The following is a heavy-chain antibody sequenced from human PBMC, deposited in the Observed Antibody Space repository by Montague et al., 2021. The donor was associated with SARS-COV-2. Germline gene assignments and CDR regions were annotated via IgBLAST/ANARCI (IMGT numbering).Heavy chain of an antibody. D-gene: IGHD2-21*01. V-gene: IGHV4-38-2*02. CDR2: IYHSGTT. CDR3: ARRHIAASNRAFDY. Sequence: SETLSLTCTVSGDSITNNYYWGWIRQPPGKGPEWIGTIYHSGTTYYNPSLKSRVTISVDTSNNQFSLKLTSVTAADTAVYYCARRHIAASNRAFDYWGQGTLVTVSS. CDR1: GDSITNNYY. J-gene: IGHJ4*02.